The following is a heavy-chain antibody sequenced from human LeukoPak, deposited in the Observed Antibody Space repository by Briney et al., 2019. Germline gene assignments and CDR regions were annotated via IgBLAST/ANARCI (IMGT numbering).Heavy chain of an antibody. V-gene: IGHV3-23*01. CDR3: AKDRGDYHSGNENYFDR. Sequence: GGSLRLSCAASGFAFSSYSMSWVRQVPGKGLEWVSVIGSGGSGGTSYADSVKGRFIISRDNSKNTLYLQMSSLRAEDTAVYYCAKDRGDYHSGNENYFDRWGQGTQVTVSS. J-gene: IGHJ5*02. CDR2: IGSGGSGGT. D-gene: IGHD3-10*01. CDR1: GFAFSSYS.